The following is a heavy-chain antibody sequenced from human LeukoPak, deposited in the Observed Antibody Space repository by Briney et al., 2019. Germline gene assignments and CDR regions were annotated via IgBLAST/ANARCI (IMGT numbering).Heavy chain of an antibody. J-gene: IGHJ6*02. Sequence: ASVKVSCKASGYTFTSYDINWVRQATGQGLEWMGWMNPNSGNTGYAQKFQGRVTITRNTSISTAYMELSSLRSEDTAVYYCASGLGFCSGSDCTNLVKDYYYGMNVWGQGTTVTVSS. CDR2: MNPNSGNT. CDR1: GYTFTSYD. D-gene: IGHD2-15*01. CDR3: ASGLGFCSGSDCTNLVKDYYYGMNV. V-gene: IGHV1-8*03.